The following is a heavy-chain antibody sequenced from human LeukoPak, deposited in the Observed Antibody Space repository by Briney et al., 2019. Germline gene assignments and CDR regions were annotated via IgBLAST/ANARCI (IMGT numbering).Heavy chain of an antibody. CDR1: GGSISSGDYY. CDR3: ARDGVTRWFDP. V-gene: IGHV4-30-4*01. J-gene: IGHJ5*02. CDR2: IYYSGST. Sequence: SETLSLTCTVSGGSISSGDYYWSWIRQPPGKGLEWIGYIYYSGSTYYNPSLKSRVTILVDTSKNQFSLKLSSVTAADTAVYYCARDGVTRWFDPWGQGTLVTVFS. D-gene: IGHD4-17*01.